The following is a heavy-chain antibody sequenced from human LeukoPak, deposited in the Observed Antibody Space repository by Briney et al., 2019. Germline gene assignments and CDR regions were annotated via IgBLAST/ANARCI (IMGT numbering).Heavy chain of an antibody. CDR2: ISSSGSTI. Sequence: GGSLRLSCAASGFTFSSHWMHWVRQAPGKGLEWVLYISSSGSTIYYADSVKGRFTISRDNAKNSLYLQMNSLRAEDTAVYYCASSSYCSGGSCYFDYWGQGTLVTVSS. V-gene: IGHV3-48*04. J-gene: IGHJ4*02. CDR3: ASSSYCSGGSCYFDY. D-gene: IGHD2-15*01. CDR1: GFTFSSHW.